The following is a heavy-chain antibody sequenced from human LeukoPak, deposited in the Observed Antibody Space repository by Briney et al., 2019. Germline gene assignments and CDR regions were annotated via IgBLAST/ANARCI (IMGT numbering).Heavy chain of an antibody. CDR2: IYYSGST. Sequence: SETLSLTCAVSGGSISSGGYSWSWIRQPPGKGLEWIGYIYYSGSTYYNPSLKSRVTISVDTSKNQFSLKLSSVTAADTAVYYCARGGGWYYDSSGPKGVDAFDIWGQGTMVTVSS. V-gene: IGHV4-30-4*07. CDR1: GGSISSGGYS. D-gene: IGHD3-22*01. CDR3: ARGGGWYYDSSGPKGVDAFDI. J-gene: IGHJ3*02.